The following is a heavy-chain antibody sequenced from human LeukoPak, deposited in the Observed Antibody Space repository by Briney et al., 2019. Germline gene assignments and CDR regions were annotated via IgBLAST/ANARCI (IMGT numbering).Heavy chain of an antibody. CDR3: AKMSAYYNYYTMGV. D-gene: IGHD3-3*01. V-gene: IGHV3-48*01. J-gene: IGHJ6*02. Sequence: GGSLRLSCAASGFTFNTYTMNWVRQAPGKGLEWVSYISGSSGIIDYADSVRGRFTISRDNAKNSLYLQMNSLRAEDTAVYYCAKMSAYYNYYTMGVWGQGTTVTVSS. CDR2: ISGSSGII. CDR1: GFTFNTYT.